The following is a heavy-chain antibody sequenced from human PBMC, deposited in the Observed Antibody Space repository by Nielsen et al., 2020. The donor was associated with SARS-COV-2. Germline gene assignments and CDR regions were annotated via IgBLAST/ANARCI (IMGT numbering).Heavy chain of an antibody. J-gene: IGHJ4*02. CDR1: GYTFTSYY. CDR2: FDPEDGET. V-gene: IGHV1-24*01. CDR3: ATQWAYCGGDCYSSFDY. Sequence: ASVKVSCKASGYTFTSYYMHWVRQAPGKGLEWMGGFDPEDGETIYAQKFQGRVTMTEDTSTDTAYMELSSLRSEDTAVYYCATQWAYCGGDCYSSFDYWGQGTLVTVSS. D-gene: IGHD2-21*02.